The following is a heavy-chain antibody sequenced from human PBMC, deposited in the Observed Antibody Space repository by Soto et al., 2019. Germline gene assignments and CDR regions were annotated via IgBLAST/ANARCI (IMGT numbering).Heavy chain of an antibody. J-gene: IGHJ6*02. CDR2: ISDDGNNK. CDR1: GFTFSSYG. V-gene: IGHV3-30*18. D-gene: IGHD3-3*01. CDR3: AKRRNVLRFLEWSSGMEV. Sequence: VGSLRLSCAASGFTFSSYGIHWVLQAPGKGLEWVAFISDDGNNKYYADSVKGRFTISRDNFRNTLYLQMNSLGGEDTAVYYCAKRRNVLRFLEWSSGMEVWGQGTTVTVSS.